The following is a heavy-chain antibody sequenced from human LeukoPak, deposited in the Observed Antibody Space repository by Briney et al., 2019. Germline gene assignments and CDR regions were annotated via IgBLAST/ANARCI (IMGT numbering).Heavy chain of an antibody. CDR2: INHSGST. J-gene: IGHJ5*02. CDR1: GGSFSGYY. V-gene: IGHV4-34*01. D-gene: IGHD5-18*01. Sequence: SETLSLTCAVYGGSFSGYYWSWIRQPPGKGLEWIGEINHSGSTNYNPSLKSRVTISVDTSKNQFSLKLSSVTAADTAVYYCARVKYSYSGWFDPWGQGTLVTVSS. CDR3: ARVKYSYSGWFDP.